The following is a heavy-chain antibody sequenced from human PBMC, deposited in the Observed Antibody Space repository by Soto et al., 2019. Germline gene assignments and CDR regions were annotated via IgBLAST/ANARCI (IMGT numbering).Heavy chain of an antibody. V-gene: IGHV3-48*03. CDR3: ARLRYYYGMDV. D-gene: IGHD3-16*01. CDR1: GFTFNSYE. Sequence: LRLSCAASGFTFNSYEMKWVRQAPGKGLEWISYISLSGTTIYYADSVKGRFTISRDNAKNSLYLQMNSLTAEDTAVYYCARLRYYYGMDVWGQGTTVTVSS. CDR2: ISLSGTTI. J-gene: IGHJ6*02.